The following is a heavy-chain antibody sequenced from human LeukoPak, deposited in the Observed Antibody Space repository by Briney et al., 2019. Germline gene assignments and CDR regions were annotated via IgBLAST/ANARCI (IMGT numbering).Heavy chain of an antibody. CDR2: INPSGGSA. D-gene: IGHD6-13*01. J-gene: IGHJ3*02. Sequence: ASVKLSCKASGYTFSNYYMHWVRQAPGQGLEWMGVINPSGGSAMYAQKFQGRIIVTRDTSANTVYMDLSSLRSEDTAVYYCARDGHQRAAADDAFDIWGQGTMVTVSS. V-gene: IGHV1-46*01. CDR1: GYTFSNYY. CDR3: ARDGHQRAAADDAFDI.